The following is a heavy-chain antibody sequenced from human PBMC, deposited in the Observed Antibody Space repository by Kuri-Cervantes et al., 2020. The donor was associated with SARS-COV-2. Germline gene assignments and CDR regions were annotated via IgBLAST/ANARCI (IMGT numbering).Heavy chain of an antibody. CDR2: IYHSGST. J-gene: IGHJ6*03. CDR1: AYSISSGYY. V-gene: IGHV4-38-2*01. D-gene: IGHD7-27*01. Sequence: SQTLSLTCAVSAYSISSGYYWGWIRQPPGKGLEWIGSIYHSGSTYYNPSLKSRVTISVDTSKNQFSLKLSSVTAADTAVYYCARAAGDQGEYYYYYYMDVWGKGTTVTVSS. CDR3: ARAAGDQGEYYYYYYMDV.